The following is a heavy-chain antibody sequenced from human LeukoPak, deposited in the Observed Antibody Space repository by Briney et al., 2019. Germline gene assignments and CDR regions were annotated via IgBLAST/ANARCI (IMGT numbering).Heavy chain of an antibody. D-gene: IGHD3-22*01. Sequence: ASVKVSCKASGYTFTGYYMHWVRQAPGQGLEWRGWINPNSGGTNYAQKFQGRVTMTRDTSISTAYMELSRLRAEDTAVYYCAKDPYPPDYYDSSGYPGEWGYWGQGTLVTVSS. CDR2: INPNSGGT. V-gene: IGHV1-2*02. J-gene: IGHJ4*02. CDR1: GYTFTGYY. CDR3: AKDPYPPDYYDSSGYPGEWGY.